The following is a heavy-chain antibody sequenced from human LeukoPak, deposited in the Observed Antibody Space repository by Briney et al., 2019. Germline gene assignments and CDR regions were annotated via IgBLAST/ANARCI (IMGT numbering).Heavy chain of an antibody. V-gene: IGHV3-7*01. D-gene: IGHD3-3*01. Sequence: PGGSLRLSCAASGFTFSSYWMSWVRQAPGKGLEWVANIKQDGSEKYYVDSVKGRFTISRDNAKNSLYLQMNSLRAEDTAVYYCAREIQSTYYDFWSATYYFDYWGQGTLVTVSS. CDR3: AREIQSTYYDFWSATYYFDY. CDR2: IKQDGSEK. CDR1: GFTFSSYW. J-gene: IGHJ4*02.